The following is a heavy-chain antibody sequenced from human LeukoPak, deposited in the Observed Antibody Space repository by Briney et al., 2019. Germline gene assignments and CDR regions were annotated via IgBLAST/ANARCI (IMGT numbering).Heavy chain of an antibody. J-gene: IGHJ4*02. CDR2: ISVSGGTT. V-gene: IGHV3-23*01. D-gene: IGHD2-15*01. CDR3: AKGWTKYCSGGSCYSPLYYFDY. Sequence: WIRQPPGKGVDWVSGISVSGGTTHYADSVKGRLTISRDNSKNTVSQQMNSLRAEDTAVYYCAKGWTKYCSGGSCYSPLYYFDYWGQGTLVTVSS.